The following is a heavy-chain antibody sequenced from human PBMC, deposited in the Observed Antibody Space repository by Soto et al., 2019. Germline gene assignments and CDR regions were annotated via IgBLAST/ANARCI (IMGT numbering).Heavy chain of an antibody. Sequence: SETLSLTCTVSGDSISNSDYYWNWIRQSPGKGLEWIASIDYSGSTYYNPSLKSRVVISADTSKNLFSLKLRSVTAADTALYFCARDGPYHYVLAVWAQ. CDR2: IDYSGST. CDR1: GDSISNSDYY. CDR3: ARDGPYHYVLAV. V-gene: IGHV4-30-4*01. J-gene: IGHJ6*02.